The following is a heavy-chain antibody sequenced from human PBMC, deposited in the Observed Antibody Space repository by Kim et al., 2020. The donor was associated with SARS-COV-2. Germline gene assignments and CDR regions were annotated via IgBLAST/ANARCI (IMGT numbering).Heavy chain of an antibody. D-gene: IGHD6-13*01. CDR3: ARGSKRHNSIAAAGPHWYFDL. Sequence: SETLSLTCAVYGGSFSGYYWSWIRQPPGKGLEWIGEINHSGSTNYNPSLKSRVTISVDTSKNQFSLKLSSVTAADTAVYYCARGSKRHNSIAAAGPHWYFDLWGRGTLVTVSS. CDR1: GGSFSGYY. V-gene: IGHV4-34*01. J-gene: IGHJ2*01. CDR2: INHSGST.